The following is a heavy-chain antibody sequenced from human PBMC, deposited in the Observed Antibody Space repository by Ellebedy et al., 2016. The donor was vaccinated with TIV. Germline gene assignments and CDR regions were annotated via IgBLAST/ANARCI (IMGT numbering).Heavy chain of an antibody. Sequence: GESLKISCEVSGFRFSTHWKRWVRQAPGKGLEWVANIKEDGREKYYADSVKGRFTISRDNAKNSLYLQMNSLRGEDTAVYYCAVRPLAPNYFDSWGRGTLVTVSS. CDR2: IKEDGREK. CDR1: GFRFSTHW. J-gene: IGHJ4*02. D-gene: IGHD2-15*01. CDR3: AVRPLAPNYFDS. V-gene: IGHV3-7*01.